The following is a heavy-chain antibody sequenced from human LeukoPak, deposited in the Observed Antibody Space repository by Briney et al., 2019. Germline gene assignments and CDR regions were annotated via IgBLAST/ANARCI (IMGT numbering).Heavy chain of an antibody. CDR2: IYTSGST. Sequence: SETLSLTCTVSGGSISSYYWSWIRQPAGKGLGWIGRIYTSGSTNYNPSLKSRVTMSVDTSKNQFSLKLSSVTAADTAVYYCERFKNYFDYWGQGTLVTVSS. J-gene: IGHJ4*02. V-gene: IGHV4-4*07. CDR3: ERFKNYFDY. CDR1: GGSISSYY.